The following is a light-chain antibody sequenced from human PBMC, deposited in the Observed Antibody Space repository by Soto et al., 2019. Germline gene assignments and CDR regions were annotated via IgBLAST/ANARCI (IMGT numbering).Light chain of an antibody. V-gene: IGLV1-44*01. CDR2: SNN. CDR3: AAWDDSLNYV. CDR1: CSNIGSNT. J-gene: IGLJ1*01. Sequence: QSVLTQPPSASGTPGQRVTISCAGSCSNIGSNTVNWYQQLPGTAPKLLIYSNNQRPSGVPDRFSGSKSGTSASLAISGLQSEDEADYYCAAWDDSLNYVFGTGTKVTVL.